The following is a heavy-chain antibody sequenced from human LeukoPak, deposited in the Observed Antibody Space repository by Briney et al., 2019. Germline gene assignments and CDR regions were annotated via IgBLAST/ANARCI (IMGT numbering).Heavy chain of an antibody. J-gene: IGHJ4*02. CDR2: ISPYSGNT. CDR1: GYLFINYG. Sequence: ASVRVSCKASGYLFINYGITWLRQAPGQGLECMGWISPYSGNTDYAQKLQGRVTMTADRSTTTAYMELRSLGFDDTAVYYCARTSGVSVAGSPYYFDFWGQGTLITVSS. V-gene: IGHV1-18*01. CDR3: ARTSGVSVAGSPYYFDF. D-gene: IGHD6-13*01.